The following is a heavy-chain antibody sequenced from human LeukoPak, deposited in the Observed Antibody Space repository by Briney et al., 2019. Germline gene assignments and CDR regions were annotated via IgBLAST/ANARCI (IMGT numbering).Heavy chain of an antibody. J-gene: IGHJ6*02. Sequence: PSETLSLTCAVYGGSFSDYYWTWIRQSPGKGLEWIGEINHSGATDCNPSLKSRVTISVDTSKNQFSLKVRSVTAADTAVYYCARRVRGVIISFYYYNGMDVWGQGTTVTVSS. V-gene: IGHV4-34*01. CDR1: GGSFSDYY. D-gene: IGHD3-10*01. CDR3: ARRVRGVIISFYYYNGMDV. CDR2: INHSGAT.